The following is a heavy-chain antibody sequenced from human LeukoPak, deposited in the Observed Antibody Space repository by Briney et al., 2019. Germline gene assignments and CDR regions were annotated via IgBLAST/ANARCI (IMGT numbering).Heavy chain of an antibody. J-gene: IGHJ5*02. Sequence: SETLSLTCTVSGGSISSYYWSWIRQPPGKGLEWIGYIYYSGSTNYNPSLKSRVTISVDTSKNQFSLKLSSVTAADTAVYYCARSNLLWFGDSGNWFDPWGQGTLVTVSS. CDR3: ARSNLLWFGDSGNWFDP. CDR1: GGSISSYY. V-gene: IGHV4-59*01. CDR2: IYYSGST. D-gene: IGHD3-10*01.